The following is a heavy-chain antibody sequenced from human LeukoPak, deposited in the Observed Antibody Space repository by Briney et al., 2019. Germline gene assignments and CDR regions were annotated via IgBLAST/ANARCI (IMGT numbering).Heavy chain of an antibody. V-gene: IGHV4-39*01. CDR2: IYYSGGT. D-gene: IGHD2/OR15-2a*01. CDR1: GGSISSSSYY. Sequence: SETLSLTCTVSGGSISSSSYYWGWIRQPPGKGLEWIGSIYYSGGTYYNPSLKSRVTISVDTSKNQFSLKLSSVTAADTAVYYCASISDYYYYYMDVWGKGTTVTVSS. J-gene: IGHJ6*03. CDR3: ASISDYYYYYMDV.